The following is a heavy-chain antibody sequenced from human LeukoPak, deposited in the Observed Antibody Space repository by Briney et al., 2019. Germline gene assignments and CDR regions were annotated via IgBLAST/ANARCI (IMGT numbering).Heavy chain of an antibody. CDR1: GFTFSSYG. CDR2: ISYDGSNK. D-gene: IGHD6-13*01. CDR3: AKDRSSSWYAGLDP. J-gene: IGHJ5*02. V-gene: IGHV3-30*18. Sequence: GGSLRLSCAASGFTFSSYGIHWVRQAPGKGLEWVAVISYDGSNKYYADSVKGRFTISRDNSKNTLYLQMNSLRAEDTAVYYCAKDRSSSWYAGLDPWGQGTLVTVSS.